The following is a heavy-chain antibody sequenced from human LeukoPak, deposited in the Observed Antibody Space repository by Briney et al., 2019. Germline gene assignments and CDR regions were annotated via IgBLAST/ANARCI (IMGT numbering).Heavy chain of an antibody. CDR2: IYYSGST. J-gene: IGHJ3*02. D-gene: IGHD6-19*01. Sequence: SETLSLTCTVSGGSISSYYWSWIRQPPGKGLEWIGYIYYSGSTNYNPSLKSRVTISVDTSKNQFSLKLCSVTAADTAVYYCARQMAVAGTVGAFDIWGQGTMVTVSS. CDR3: ARQMAVAGTVGAFDI. CDR1: GGSISSYY. V-gene: IGHV4-59*08.